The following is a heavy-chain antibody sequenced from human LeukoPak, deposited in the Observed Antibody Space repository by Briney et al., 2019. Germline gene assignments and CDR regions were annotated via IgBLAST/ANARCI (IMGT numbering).Heavy chain of an antibody. CDR1: GYTFTSYD. CDR3: ASASRLTYSSGWLALTHWHRSSGDHDAFDI. V-gene: IGHV1-8*01. CDR2: MNPNSGNT. Sequence: ASVKVSCKASGYTFTSYDINWVRQATGQGLEWMGWMNPNSGNTGYAQKFQGRVTMTRNTSISTAYMELSSLRSEDTAVYYCASASRLTYSSGWLALTHWHRSSGDHDAFDIWGQGTMVTVSS. J-gene: IGHJ3*02. D-gene: IGHD6-19*01.